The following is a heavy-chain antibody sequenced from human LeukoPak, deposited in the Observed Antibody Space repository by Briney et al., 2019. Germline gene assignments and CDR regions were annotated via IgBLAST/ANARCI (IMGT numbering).Heavy chain of an antibody. Sequence: GGSLRLSCGASGFTFDDYWMSWVRQAPGKGLEWVANIKQDGSEKYYVDSVKGRFTTSRDNAKNSVYLQMNSLRAEDTAVYYCARNVIGVVIFDYWGQGTLVTVSS. CDR1: GFTFDDYW. D-gene: IGHD3-3*01. CDR3: ARNVIGVVIFDY. V-gene: IGHV3-7*01. CDR2: IKQDGSEK. J-gene: IGHJ4*02.